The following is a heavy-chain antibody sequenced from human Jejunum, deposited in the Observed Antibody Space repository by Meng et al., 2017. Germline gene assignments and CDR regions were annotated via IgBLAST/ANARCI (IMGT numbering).Heavy chain of an antibody. CDR3: ATSTYSTSWYYFDY. V-gene: IGHV3-23*01. J-gene: IGHJ4*02. CDR1: GFTFSNYA. Sequence: GGSLRLSCAASGFTFSNYAMSWVRQAPGKGLEWVSAIGGSGGRTYYADSVKGRFTISRDNSKTTLYLQMNSLRAEDTAVYYCATSTYSTSWYYFDYWGQGTMVTVSS. D-gene: IGHD2-2*01. CDR2: IGGSGGRT.